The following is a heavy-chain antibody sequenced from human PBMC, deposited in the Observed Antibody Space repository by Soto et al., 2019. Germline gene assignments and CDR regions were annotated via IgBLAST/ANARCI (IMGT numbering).Heavy chain of an antibody. CDR1: GFTFSTYG. V-gene: IGHV3-30*18. Sequence: QVQLVESGGGVVQPGRSLRLSCAASGFTFSTYGMHWVRQAPGKGLEWVAVISYDGSNKYYADSVKGRFTISSDNSKNTLDLQMRGLSAGDTAVYYCAKGFSYSVIDYWGQGTLVTVSS. CDR2: ISYDGSNK. J-gene: IGHJ4*02. CDR3: AKGFSYSVIDY. D-gene: IGHD5-18*01.